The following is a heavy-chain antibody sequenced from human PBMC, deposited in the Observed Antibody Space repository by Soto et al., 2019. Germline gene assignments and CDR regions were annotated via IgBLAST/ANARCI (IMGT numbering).Heavy chain of an antibody. CDR3: ARHSSSWARFDY. Sequence: PGESLKISCKGSGYSFTNYWIDWVRQMPGKGLEWMGIIYPGDSDTRYSPSFQGQVTISADKSISTAYLQWNSLKVSDTAMYYCARHSSSWARFDYWGQGTLVTVSS. J-gene: IGHJ4*02. D-gene: IGHD6-13*01. CDR2: IYPGDSDT. CDR1: GYSFTNYW. V-gene: IGHV5-51*01.